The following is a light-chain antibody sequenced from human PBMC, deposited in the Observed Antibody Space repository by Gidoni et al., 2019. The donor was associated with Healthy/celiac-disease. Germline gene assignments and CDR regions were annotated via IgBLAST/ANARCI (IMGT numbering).Light chain of an antibody. V-gene: IGKV1-39*01. CDR1: QSISSY. J-gene: IGKJ1*01. Sequence: DIQMTQSPSSLSASVGDRVTITCRASQSISSYLNWYQQKPGKAPKLLIYAASSLQSGVPSMFSGSGSGTDFTLTISSLQPEAFATYYCQQSYSTPWTFXQXTKVEIK. CDR3: QQSYSTPWT. CDR2: AAS.